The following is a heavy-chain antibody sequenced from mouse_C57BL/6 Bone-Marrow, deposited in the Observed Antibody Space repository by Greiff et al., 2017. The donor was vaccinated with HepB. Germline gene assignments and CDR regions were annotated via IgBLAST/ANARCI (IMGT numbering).Heavy chain of an antibody. Sequence: DVKLVESGGGLVKPGGSLKLSCAASGFTFSSYAMSWVRQTPEKRLEWVATISDGGSYTYYPDNVKGRFTISRDNAKNNLYLQMSHLKSEDTAMYYCAREGLGPWFAYWGQGTLVTVSA. CDR1: GFTFSSYA. D-gene: IGHD4-1*01. CDR2: ISDGGSYT. J-gene: IGHJ3*01. CDR3: AREGLGPWFAY. V-gene: IGHV5-4*01.